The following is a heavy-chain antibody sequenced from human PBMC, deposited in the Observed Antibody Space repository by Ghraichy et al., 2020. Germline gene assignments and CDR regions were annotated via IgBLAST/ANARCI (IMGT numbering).Heavy chain of an antibody. J-gene: IGHJ4*02. CDR2: IKQDGSEK. CDR1: GFTFTNHW. D-gene: IGHD3-16*01. CDR3: ARLTDHLGATAYRPVDY. Sequence: GGSLRLACAASGFTFTNHWMSWVRQAPGKGLEWVASIKQDGSEKFYVDSVKGRVTISRDNAKNSLYLQMDGLRAVDTAVYFCARLTDHLGATAYRPVDYWGLGALVSVSA. V-gene: IGHV3-7*01.